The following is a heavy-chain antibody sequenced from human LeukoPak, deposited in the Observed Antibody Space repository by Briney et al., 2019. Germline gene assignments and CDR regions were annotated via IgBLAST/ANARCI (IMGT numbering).Heavy chain of an antibody. CDR1: GFTFGGYA. J-gene: IGHJ4*02. D-gene: IGHD3-3*01. CDR3: TRDRYYDFWSGYTYYFDY. Sequence: GGSLRLSCTASGFTFGGYAMSWFRQAPGKGLEWVGFIRSKAYGGTTEYAASVNGRFTISRDDSKSIAYLQMNSLNTEDTAVSYCTRDRYYDFWSGYTYYFDYWGQGTLVTVSS. CDR2: IRSKAYGGTT. V-gene: IGHV3-49*03.